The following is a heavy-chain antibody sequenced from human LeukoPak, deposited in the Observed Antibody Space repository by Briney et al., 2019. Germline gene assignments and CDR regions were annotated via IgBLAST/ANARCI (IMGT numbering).Heavy chain of an antibody. D-gene: IGHD5-12*01. Sequence: PSETLSLTCTVSGGSISSYYWSWIRQPAGKGLEWIGRFYSGGSTDYSPSLKSRVTMSVDTSKSQFSLKLSSVTAADTAVYYCSRVYSGYDLPGSLANYYFDYWGQGTLVTVSS. V-gene: IGHV4-4*07. CDR1: GGSISSYY. CDR2: FYSGGST. J-gene: IGHJ4*02. CDR3: SRVYSGYDLPGSLANYYFDY.